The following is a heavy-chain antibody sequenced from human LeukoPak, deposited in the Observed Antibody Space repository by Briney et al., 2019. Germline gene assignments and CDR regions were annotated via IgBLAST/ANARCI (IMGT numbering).Heavy chain of an antibody. CDR3: ARDLAMPYLNAFDI. CDR1: GFTFSDYY. CDR2: TRNKANSYTT. J-gene: IGHJ3*02. D-gene: IGHD2-2*01. Sequence: GGSLRLSCAASGFTFSDYYMDWVRQAPGKGLVWVCRTRNKANSYTTADAASGKCRFTISRDDSKISLYLQMHSLKNEDTAVYYCARDLAMPYLNAFDIWGQGTMVTGSS. V-gene: IGHV3-72*01.